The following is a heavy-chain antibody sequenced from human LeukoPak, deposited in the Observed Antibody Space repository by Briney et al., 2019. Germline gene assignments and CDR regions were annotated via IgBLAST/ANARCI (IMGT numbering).Heavy chain of an antibody. CDR1: GFTFSSYS. CDR2: ISSSSSYI. D-gene: IGHD6-6*01. V-gene: IGHV3-21*01. J-gene: IGHJ3*02. CDR3: ATLPPTRLGRVLGAFDI. Sequence: PGGSLRPSGAPSGFTFSSYSMNWVRQAPGKGLEWVSSISSSSSYIYYADSVKGRFTISRDNAKNSLYLQMNSLRAEDTAVYYCATLPPTRLGRVLGAFDIWGQGTMVTVSS.